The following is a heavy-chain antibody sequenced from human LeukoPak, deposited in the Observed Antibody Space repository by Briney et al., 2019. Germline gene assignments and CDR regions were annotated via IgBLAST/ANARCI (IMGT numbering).Heavy chain of an antibody. Sequence: ASVKVSCKASGYTFTSYDINWVRQATGQGLGWMGWMNPNSGNTGYAQKFQGRVTITRNTSISTAYMELSSLRSEDTAVYYCARVGATRFLEWLPWVYYMDVWGKGTTVTVSS. CDR1: GYTFTSYD. CDR3: ARVGATRFLEWLPWVYYMDV. V-gene: IGHV1-8*03. CDR2: MNPNSGNT. D-gene: IGHD3-3*01. J-gene: IGHJ6*03.